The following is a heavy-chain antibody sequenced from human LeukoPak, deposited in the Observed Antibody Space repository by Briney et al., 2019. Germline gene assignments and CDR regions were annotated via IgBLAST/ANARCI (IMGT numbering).Heavy chain of an antibody. CDR2: IYYSVST. D-gene: IGHD6-13*01. Sequence: SETLSLTCTVSGGSINNYYWSWIRQPPGEGLEWIGYIYYSVSTNYNPSLKSRVTISVDTSKNHFSLKLSSVTAADTAVYYCARSRHSSSWYWFDPWGQGTLVTVSS. CDR1: GGSINNYY. V-gene: IGHV4-59*01. CDR3: ARSRHSSSWYWFDP. J-gene: IGHJ5*02.